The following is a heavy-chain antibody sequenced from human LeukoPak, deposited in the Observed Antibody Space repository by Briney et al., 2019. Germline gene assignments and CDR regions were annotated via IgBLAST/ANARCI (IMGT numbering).Heavy chain of an antibody. CDR3: ARLAPYSGSYYVDY. CDR2: INHSGST. V-gene: IGHV4-34*01. CDR1: GGSFSGYY. Sequence: PSETLSLTCAVYGGSFSGYYWSWIRQSPGKGLEWIGEINHSGSTNYNPSLKSPVTISVDTSKNQFSLKLSSVTAADTAVYYCARLAPYSGSYYVDYWGQGTLVTVSS. D-gene: IGHD1-26*01. J-gene: IGHJ4*02.